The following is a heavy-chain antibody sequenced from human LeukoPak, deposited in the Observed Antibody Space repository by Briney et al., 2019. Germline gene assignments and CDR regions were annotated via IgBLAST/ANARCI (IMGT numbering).Heavy chain of an antibody. V-gene: IGHV3-30*18. D-gene: IGHD6-19*01. CDR3: AKDSGIAVAGTLRAFDI. Sequence: GGSLRLSCAASGFTFSSYGMRWVRQAPGKGLEWVAVISYDGSNKYFADSVKGRFTISRDNSKNTLYLQMNSVRAEDTAVYYCAKDSGIAVAGTLRAFDIWGQGTMVTVSS. CDR2: ISYDGSNK. J-gene: IGHJ3*02. CDR1: GFTFSSYG.